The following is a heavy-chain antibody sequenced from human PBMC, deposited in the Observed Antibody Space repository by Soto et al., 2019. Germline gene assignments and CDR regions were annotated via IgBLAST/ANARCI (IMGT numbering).Heavy chain of an antibody. CDR1: GFSLSTSGVG. D-gene: IGHD3-3*01. J-gene: IGHJ5*02. V-gene: IGHV2-5*01. CDR2: IFWNDDK. CDR3: ARRITIFGVVPDSWFDP. Sequence: SGPTLVNPTQTLTLTCTFSGFSLSTSGVGVGWIRQPPGKALEWLALIFWNDDKRYSPSLKDRPTITKDTSKNQVDLTMTNMDPVDTATYYCARRITIFGVVPDSWFDPWGQGTLVTVSS.